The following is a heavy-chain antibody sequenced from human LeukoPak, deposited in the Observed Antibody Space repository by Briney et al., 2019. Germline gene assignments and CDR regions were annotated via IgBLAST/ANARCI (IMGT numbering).Heavy chain of an antibody. CDR1: GFTFSDYY. CDR3: ASRSGSYYNWFDP. D-gene: IGHD3-10*01. CDR2: ISSSGSTM. J-gene: IGHJ5*02. Sequence: GGSLRLSCAASGFTFSDYYMSWIRQAPGKGLEWVSYISSSGSTMYYADSVKGRFPNSRDNAKNSLYLQMNSLRAEDTAVYYCASRSGSYYNWFDPWGQGTLVTVSS. V-gene: IGHV3-11*01.